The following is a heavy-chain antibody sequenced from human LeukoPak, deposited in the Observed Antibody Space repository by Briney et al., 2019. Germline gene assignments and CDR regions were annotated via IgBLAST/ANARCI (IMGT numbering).Heavy chain of an antibody. V-gene: IGHV5-51*01. Sequence: GESLKISCKVSGYSFTSYLIGWVRQMPGKGLEWMGIIYPGDSDTRYSPSFQGQVTISADKSISTAYLQWSNLKASDTAMYYCATQNPPHFDYWGQGTLVTVSS. CDR3: ATQNPPHFDY. D-gene: IGHD2/OR15-2a*01. J-gene: IGHJ4*02. CDR2: IYPGDSDT. CDR1: GYSFTSYL.